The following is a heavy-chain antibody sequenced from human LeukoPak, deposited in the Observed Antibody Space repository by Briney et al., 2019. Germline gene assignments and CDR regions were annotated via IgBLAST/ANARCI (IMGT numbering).Heavy chain of an antibody. CDR3: ARLPLLLWFGGPRAYF. D-gene: IGHD3-10*01. V-gene: IGHV4-30-2*03. Sequence: SETLSLTCAVSGGSISSGGYSWSWIRQPPGKGLEWIGYIYYSGSTYYNPSLKSRVTISVDTSKNQFSLKLSSVTAADTAVYYCARLPLLLWFGGPRAYF. CDR1: GGSISSGGYS. J-gene: IGHJ4*01. CDR2: IYYSGST.